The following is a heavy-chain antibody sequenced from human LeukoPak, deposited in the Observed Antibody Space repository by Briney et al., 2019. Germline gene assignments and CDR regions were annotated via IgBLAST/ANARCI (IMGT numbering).Heavy chain of an antibody. V-gene: IGHV4-61*02. J-gene: IGHJ3*02. CDR1: GGSISSGSYY. CDR2: IYTSGST. Sequence: SETLSLTCTVSGGSISSGSYYWSWIRQPAGKGLEWIGRIYTSGSTNYNPSLKSRVTISVDTSKNQFSLKLSSVTAADTAVYYCARRDYDFWSGYYTDAFDIWGRGTMVTVSS. CDR3: ARRDYDFWSGYYTDAFDI. D-gene: IGHD3-3*01.